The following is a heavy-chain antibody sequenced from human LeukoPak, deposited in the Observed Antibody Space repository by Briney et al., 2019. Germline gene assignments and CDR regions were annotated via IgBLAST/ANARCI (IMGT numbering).Heavy chain of an antibody. CDR3: GRGFLEDYYGSGAGY. D-gene: IGHD3-10*01. CDR1: GYSLSSGYY. CDR2: IYHSGST. J-gene: IGHJ4*02. V-gene: IGHV4-38-2*01. Sequence: PSETLSLTCAVSGYSLSSGYYWGWIRQPPGKGLEWIGSIYHSGSTYYNPSLTSRVTISVETSKNQFSLKLSSVTAADTAVYYCGRGFLEDYYGSGAGYWGQGTLVTVSS.